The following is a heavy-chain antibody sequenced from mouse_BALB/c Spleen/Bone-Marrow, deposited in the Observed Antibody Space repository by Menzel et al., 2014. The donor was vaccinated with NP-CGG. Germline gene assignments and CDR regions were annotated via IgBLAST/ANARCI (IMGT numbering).Heavy chain of an antibody. CDR3: SKDGGYDYSYYFDY. J-gene: IGHJ2*01. Sequence: EVHLVESGGGLVKPGGSLKLSCAASGFTFSSYSMSWVRQTPEKRLEWVATISSGGHDTYYPDSVKGRFTISRDNAKNTLYLQMSSLKSEDTAVYYCSKDGGYDYSYYFDYWGQGTTLTVPS. V-gene: IGHV5-6-4*01. D-gene: IGHD2-4*01. CDR2: ISSGGHDT. CDR1: GFTFSSYS.